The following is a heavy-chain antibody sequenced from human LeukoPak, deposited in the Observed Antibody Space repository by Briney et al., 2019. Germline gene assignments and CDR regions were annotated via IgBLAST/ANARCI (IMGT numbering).Heavy chain of an antibody. J-gene: IGHJ4*02. V-gene: IGHV4-34*01. CDR1: GGSFSGYY. CDR3: ARIVEMATITSYYFDY. D-gene: IGHD5-24*01. Sequence: SETLSLTCAVYGGSFSGYYWSWIRQPPGKGLEWIGEINHSGSTNYNPSLKSRVTIPVDTSKNQFSLKLSSVTAADTAVYYCARIVEMATITSYYFDYWGQGTLVTVSS. CDR2: INHSGST.